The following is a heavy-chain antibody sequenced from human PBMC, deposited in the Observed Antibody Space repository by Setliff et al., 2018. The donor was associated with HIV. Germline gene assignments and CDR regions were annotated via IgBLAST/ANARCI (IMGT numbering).Heavy chain of an antibody. V-gene: IGHV4-59*12. CDR3: AREKHWNGPFDY. CDR2: IYYSGNT. CDR1: GGSISSYY. J-gene: IGHJ4*02. D-gene: IGHD1-1*01. Sequence: SETLSLTCTVSGGSISSYYWSWIRQPPGKGLEWIGYIYYSGNTYYNPSLKSRVVISIDTSSNQFSLNLNSVTAADTAVYFCAREKHWNGPFDYWGQGKLVTVSS.